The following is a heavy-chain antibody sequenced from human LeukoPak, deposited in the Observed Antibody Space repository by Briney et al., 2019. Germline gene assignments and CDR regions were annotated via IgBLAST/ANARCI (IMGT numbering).Heavy chain of an antibody. Sequence: GRSLRLSCAASGFTFSSYGMHWVRQAPGKGLEWVAVIWYDGSNKYYADSVKGRFTISRDNSKNTLYLQMNSLRAEGTAVYYCARDGLDYYGSGGYYFDYWGQGTLVTVSS. D-gene: IGHD3-10*01. V-gene: IGHV3-33*01. CDR2: IWYDGSNK. J-gene: IGHJ4*02. CDR3: ARDGLDYYGSGGYYFDY. CDR1: GFTFSSYG.